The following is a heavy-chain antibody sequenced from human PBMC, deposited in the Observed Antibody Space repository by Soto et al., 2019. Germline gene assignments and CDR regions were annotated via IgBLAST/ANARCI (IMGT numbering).Heavy chain of an antibody. V-gene: IGHV5-51*01. CDR2: IYPGDSDT. J-gene: IGHJ6*03. CDR1: GYIFTNYC. CDR3: ARLYTYYDFWSGYYTPYYYYYYMDV. Sequence: VQSRKISCKGSGYIFTNYCIGLVRQMPGKGLEWMGIIYPGDSDTRYSPSFQGQVTISADKSISTAYLQWSSLKASDTAMYYCARLYTYYDFWSGYYTPYYYYYYMDVWGKGTTVNVSS. D-gene: IGHD3-3*01.